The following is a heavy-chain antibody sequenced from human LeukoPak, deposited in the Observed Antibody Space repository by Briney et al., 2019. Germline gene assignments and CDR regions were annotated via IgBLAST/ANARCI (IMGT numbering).Heavy chain of an antibody. CDR2: ISSSGSTI. D-gene: IGHD6-13*01. CDR1: GFTFSSYE. CDR3: ARDRYRKGSSWYAGKNWFDP. Sequence: GGSLRLSCAASGFTFSSYEMNWVRQAPGKGLEWVSYISSSGSTIYYADSAKGRFTISRDNAKNSLYLQMNSLRAEDTAVYYCARDRYRKGSSWYAGKNWFDPWGQGTLVTVSS. V-gene: IGHV3-48*03. J-gene: IGHJ5*02.